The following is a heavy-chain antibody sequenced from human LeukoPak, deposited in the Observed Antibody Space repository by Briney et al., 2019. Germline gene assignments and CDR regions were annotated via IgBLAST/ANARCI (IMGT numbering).Heavy chain of an antibody. D-gene: IGHD6-19*01. V-gene: IGHV1-69*04. Sequence: SVKVSCKASGGTFSSYAISWVRQAPGQGLEWMGRIIPILGIANYAQKFQGRVTITADKSTSTAYMELSSLRSEDTAVYYCAGGIAVAGLEEYFQHWARAPWSPSPQ. CDR1: GGTFSSYA. CDR3: AGGIAVAGLEEYFQH. J-gene: IGHJ1*01. CDR2: IIPILGIA.